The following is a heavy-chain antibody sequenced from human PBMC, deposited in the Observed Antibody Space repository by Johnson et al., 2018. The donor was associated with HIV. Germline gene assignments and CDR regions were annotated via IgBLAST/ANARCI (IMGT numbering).Heavy chain of an antibody. CDR1: GFIFSDYY. CDR3: AKGGSLTQDAPFDI. D-gene: IGHD1-14*01. J-gene: IGHJ3*02. Sequence: QVQLVESGGDLVKPGGSLRLSCAASGFIFSDYYMTWIRQAPGKGLESISYISSSGSTIYYADSVKGRFTISRDNAKNSLYLQMNSLRAEDTAVYYCAKGGSLTQDAPFDIWGQGTMVTVSS. CDR2: ISSSGSTI. V-gene: IGHV3-11*04.